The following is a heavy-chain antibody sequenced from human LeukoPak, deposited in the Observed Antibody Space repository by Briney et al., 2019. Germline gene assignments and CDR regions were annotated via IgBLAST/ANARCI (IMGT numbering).Heavy chain of an antibody. Sequence: PGGSLRLSCAASGFTFSDYYMSWIRQAPGKGLEWVSSISSSSSYIYYADSVKGRFTISRDNAKNSLYLQMNSLRAEDTAVYYCARASSGWYLFDYWGQGTLVTVSS. CDR1: GFTFSDYY. V-gene: IGHV3-11*06. CDR2: ISSSSSYI. D-gene: IGHD6-19*01. J-gene: IGHJ4*02. CDR3: ARASSGWYLFDY.